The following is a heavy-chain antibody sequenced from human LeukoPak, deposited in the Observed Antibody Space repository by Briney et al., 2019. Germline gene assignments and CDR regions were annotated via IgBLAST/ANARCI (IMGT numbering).Heavy chain of an antibody. D-gene: IGHD6-6*01. J-gene: IGHJ4*02. Sequence: ASVKVSCKASGYTFTGYYMHWVRQAPGQGLEWMGWINPNSGGANYAQKFQGRVTITADTSLSTAYMELSRLRSDDTAGCYCARDGDLYSSTSFDYWGQGTLVTVSS. V-gene: IGHV1-2*02. CDR1: GYTFTGYY. CDR3: ARDGDLYSSTSFDY. CDR2: INPNSGGA.